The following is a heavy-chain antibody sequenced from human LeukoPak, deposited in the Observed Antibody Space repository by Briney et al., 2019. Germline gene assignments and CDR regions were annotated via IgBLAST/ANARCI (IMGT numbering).Heavy chain of an antibody. CDR1: GGTFSSYT. V-gene: IGHV1-69*02. CDR2: IIPILGIA. CDR3: AKILLWFGELYDY. J-gene: IGHJ4*02. Sequence: ASVKVSCKASGGTFSSYTISWVRQAPGQGLEWMGRIIPILGIANYAQKFQGRVTITADKSTSTAYMELSSLRSEDTAVYYCAKILLWFGELYDYWGQGTLVTVSS. D-gene: IGHD3-10*01.